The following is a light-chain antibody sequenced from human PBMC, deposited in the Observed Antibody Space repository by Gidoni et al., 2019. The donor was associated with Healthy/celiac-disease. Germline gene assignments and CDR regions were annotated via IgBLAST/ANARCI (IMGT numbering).Light chain of an antibody. V-gene: IGKV1-39*01. CDR1: QSISSY. J-gene: IGKJ1*01. CDR3: QQSYSTLTWT. Sequence: DNQMNQSPSSLSASVGDRVTITCRASQSISSYLNWYQQKPGKAPKLLIYAASSLQSGVPSRFSGSGSGTDFTLTISSLQPEDFATYYCQQSYSTLTWTFGQGTKVEIK. CDR2: AAS.